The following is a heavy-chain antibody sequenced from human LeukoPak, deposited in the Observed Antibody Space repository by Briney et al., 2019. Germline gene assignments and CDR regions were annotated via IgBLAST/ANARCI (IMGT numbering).Heavy chain of an antibody. Sequence: ASVKVSCKASGYTFTNYDINWVRQATGQGLEWMGWMNPNSGNTGYAQKFQGRVTMTRNTSISTAYMELSSLRSEDTAVYYCASITMVRGAKDYWGQGTLVTVSS. CDR2: MNPNSGNT. CDR1: GYTFTNYD. D-gene: IGHD3-10*01. V-gene: IGHV1-8*01. J-gene: IGHJ4*02. CDR3: ASITMVRGAKDY.